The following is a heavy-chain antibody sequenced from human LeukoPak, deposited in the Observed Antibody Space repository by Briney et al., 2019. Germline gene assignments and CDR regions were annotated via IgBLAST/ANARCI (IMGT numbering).Heavy chain of an antibody. V-gene: IGHV3-74*01. CDR3: ARAIHLVGAFDI. D-gene: IGHD1-26*01. Sequence: GGSLRLSCAASGFTFSSYWMHWVRQAPGKGLVCVSRINSEGTSTSYADSVKGRFTISRDNAKNTPYLQMNSLRAEDTAVYYCARAIHLVGAFDIWGQGTMVTVSS. CDR2: INSEGTST. CDR1: GFTFSSYW. J-gene: IGHJ3*02.